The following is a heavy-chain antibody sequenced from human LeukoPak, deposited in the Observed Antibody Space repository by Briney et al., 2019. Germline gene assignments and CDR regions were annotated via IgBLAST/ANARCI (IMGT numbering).Heavy chain of an antibody. CDR2: INGRGDNT. Sequence: GGSLRLSCAASGVIISSYAMSWVRQAPGKGLEWVSAINGRGDNTYYADFVKGRFTISRDNSKSTVYLQMNSLRTADTAVYYCAKDRVSPGFNWFDPWGQGTLVTVSS. J-gene: IGHJ5*02. D-gene: IGHD2/OR15-2a*01. CDR3: AKDRVSPGFNWFDP. CDR1: GVIISSYA. V-gene: IGHV3-23*01.